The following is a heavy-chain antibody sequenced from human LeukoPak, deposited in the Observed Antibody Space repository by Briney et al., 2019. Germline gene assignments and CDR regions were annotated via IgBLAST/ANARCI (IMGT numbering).Heavy chain of an antibody. J-gene: IGHJ5*02. Sequence: ASVKVSCKASGYTFTSYGISWVRQAPGQGLEWMGWISAYNGNTNYAQKFQGRVTMTRDTSISTAYMELSRLRSDDTAVYYCARTYDSSGYYLWWFDPWGQGTLVTVSS. CDR1: GYTFTSYG. CDR3: ARTYDSSGYYLWWFDP. D-gene: IGHD3-22*01. CDR2: ISAYNGNT. V-gene: IGHV1-18*01.